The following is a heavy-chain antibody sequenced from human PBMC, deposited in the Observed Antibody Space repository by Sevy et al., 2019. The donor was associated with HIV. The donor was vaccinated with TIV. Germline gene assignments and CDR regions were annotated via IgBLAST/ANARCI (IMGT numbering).Heavy chain of an antibody. CDR1: GFTFSSYT. CDR3: ALERLSSNVAEYFQN. V-gene: IGHV3-21*01. D-gene: IGHD1-1*01. Sequence: GGSLRLSCAASGFTFSSYTMNWVRQAPGKGLEWVSSISSSSSYIYYAASVKGRFTISRDNSKSSLYLQMNSLRGEDTAVYYCALERLSSNVAEYFQNWGQGTLVTVSS. CDR2: ISSSSSYI. J-gene: IGHJ1*01.